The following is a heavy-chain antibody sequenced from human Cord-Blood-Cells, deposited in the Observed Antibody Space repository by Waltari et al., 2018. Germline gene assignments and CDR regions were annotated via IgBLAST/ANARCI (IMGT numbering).Heavy chain of an antibody. Sequence: QLQLQESGPGLVKPSETLSLTCTVSCGSISSSSYYWGWIRQPPGTGLEWLGSNYYSGSTYYNPSLKRRVTISVDTSKNQFSLKLSSVTAADTAVYYCARFLEWLYYFDYWGQGTLVTVSS. J-gene: IGHJ4*02. D-gene: IGHD3-3*01. CDR3: ARFLEWLYYFDY. CDR2: NYYSGST. V-gene: IGHV4-39*01. CDR1: CGSISSSSYY.